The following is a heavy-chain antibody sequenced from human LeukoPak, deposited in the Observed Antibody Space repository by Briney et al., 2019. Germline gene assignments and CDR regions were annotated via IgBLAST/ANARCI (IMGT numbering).Heavy chain of an antibody. CDR3: AREGVDDSSGFDY. J-gene: IGHJ4*02. Sequence: ASVKVSCKASVYTFSDYYMHWVRQAPGQGLEWMGWINPNTGGTNYAQKFQGSVTMTRDTSISTAYMELSRLRSDDTAVYYCAREGVDDSSGFDYWGQGTLVSVSS. CDR1: VYTFSDYY. D-gene: IGHD3-22*01. CDR2: INPNTGGT. V-gene: IGHV1-2*02.